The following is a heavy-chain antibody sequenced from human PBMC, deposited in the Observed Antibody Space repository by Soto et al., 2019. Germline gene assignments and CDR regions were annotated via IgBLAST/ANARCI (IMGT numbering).Heavy chain of an antibody. D-gene: IGHD5-18*01. V-gene: IGHV4-59*01. CDR3: GRDNLYSYGYYYYYGMDV. J-gene: IGHJ6*02. CDR2: IYYSGST. Sequence: SETLSLTCTVSGGSISSYYWSWIRQPPGKGLEWIGYIYYSGSTNYNPSLKSRVTISVDTSKNQFSLKLSSVTAADTAVYYCGRDNLYSYGYYYYYGMDVWGQGTTVTVSS. CDR1: GGSISSYY.